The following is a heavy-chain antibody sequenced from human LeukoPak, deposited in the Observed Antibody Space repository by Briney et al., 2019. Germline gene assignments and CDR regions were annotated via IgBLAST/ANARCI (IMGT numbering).Heavy chain of an antibody. Sequence: ASVKVSCKASGYTFTSYGISSGRQAPGQGLERMGWISAYNGNTNYAQKLQGRVTITTDTSTRPAYMELRSLRSDDTAVYYCARLDYFSSPNAYYFDYWGQGTLVTVSS. V-gene: IGHV1-18*01. D-gene: IGHD5-12*01. CDR1: GYTFTSYG. J-gene: IGHJ4*02. CDR2: ISAYNGNT. CDR3: ARLDYFSSPNAYYFDY.